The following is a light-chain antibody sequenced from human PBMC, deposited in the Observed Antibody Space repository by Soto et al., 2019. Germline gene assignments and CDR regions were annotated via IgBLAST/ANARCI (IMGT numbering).Light chain of an antibody. CDR1: QTVTSGY. CDR2: GVS. J-gene: IGKJ5*01. Sequence: PGERATLSCRASQTVTSGYLAWYQQKPGQAPRLLMYGVSTGATGIPDRFSGSGSGTDFTLTISRLEPEDVAVYYCQQYSNWPPAITFGQGTRLEIK. V-gene: IGKV3-20*01. CDR3: QQYSNWPPAIT.